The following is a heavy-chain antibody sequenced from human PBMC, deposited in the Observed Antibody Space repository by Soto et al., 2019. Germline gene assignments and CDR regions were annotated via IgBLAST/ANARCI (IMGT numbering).Heavy chain of an antibody. D-gene: IGHD6-19*01. J-gene: IGHJ4*02. CDR1: GYTFTAYS. Sequence: DSVKASCRASGYTFTAYSMHWVRQAPGQGLEWVGWFNPNSGDTIYAQKFQGRVTLTRDTSIGTAYMELYSLTSDDTAVYYCAREDSAVISLDYWGQGTLVTVSS. CDR3: AREDSAVISLDY. V-gene: IGHV1-2*02. CDR2: FNPNSGDT.